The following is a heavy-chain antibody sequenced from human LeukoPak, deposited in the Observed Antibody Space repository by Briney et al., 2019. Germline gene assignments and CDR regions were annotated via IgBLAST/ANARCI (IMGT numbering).Heavy chain of an antibody. D-gene: IGHD1-1*01. J-gene: IGHJ6*02. Sequence: SETLSLTCAVYGGSFSGYYWSWIRQPPGKGLEWIGEINHSGSTNYNPSLKSRVTISVDTSKNQFSLKLSSVTAADTAVYYCVSRYGKYYYGMDVWGQGTTVTVSS. CDR2: INHSGST. CDR1: GGSFSGYY. V-gene: IGHV4-34*01. CDR3: VSRYGKYYYGMDV.